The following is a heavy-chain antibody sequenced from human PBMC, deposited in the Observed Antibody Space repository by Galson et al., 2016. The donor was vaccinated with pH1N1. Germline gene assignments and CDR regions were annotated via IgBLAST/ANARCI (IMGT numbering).Heavy chain of an antibody. Sequence: SLRLSCAASGFTFSNAWMSWVRQAPGKGLEWVGRIKSKTDAGTTDYAAPVKGRFTISRDDSKNTLYLQMNSLKTADTAVYYCTTDPYGDYGAAYFSYYGMDVWGQGTTVTVSS. J-gene: IGHJ6*02. CDR3: TTDPYGDYGAAYFSYYGMDV. V-gene: IGHV3-15*01. CDR1: GFTFSNAW. D-gene: IGHD4-17*01. CDR2: IKSKTDAGTT.